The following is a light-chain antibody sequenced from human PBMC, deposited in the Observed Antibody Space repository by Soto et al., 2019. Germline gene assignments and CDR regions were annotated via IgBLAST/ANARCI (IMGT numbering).Light chain of an antibody. CDR3: PQSSNPPLT. V-gene: IGKV1-39*01. CDR1: HSITMY. Sequence: EMQRNRKPSSVRAYVAERFTIPGLSSHSITMYLNWYWQKSGRAPELLIYDTSSLLSGVPPRFFGSGSGTDFPLTITSLLPEDSAPYYCPQSSNPPLTFGRGTKVDIK. CDR2: DTS. J-gene: IGKJ1*01.